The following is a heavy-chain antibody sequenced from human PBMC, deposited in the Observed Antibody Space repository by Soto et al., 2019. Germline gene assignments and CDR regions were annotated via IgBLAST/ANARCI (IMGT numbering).Heavy chain of an antibody. CDR3: ARGLEWELISYYYYGMDV. CDR1: GGSFSGYY. Sequence: PSETLSLTCAVYGGSFSGYYWSWIRQPPGKGLEWIGEINHSGSTNYSPSLKSRVTISVDTSKNQFSLKLSSVTAADTAVYYCARGLEWELISYYYYGMDVWGQGTTVTVSS. CDR2: INHSGST. D-gene: IGHD1-26*01. J-gene: IGHJ6*02. V-gene: IGHV4-34*01.